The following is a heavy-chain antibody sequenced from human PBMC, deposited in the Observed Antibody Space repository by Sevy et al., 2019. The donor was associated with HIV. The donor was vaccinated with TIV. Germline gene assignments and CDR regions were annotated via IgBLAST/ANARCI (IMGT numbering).Heavy chain of an antibody. D-gene: IGHD3-3*01. CDR1: GFSFSNSA. CDR2: ISSDGVST. CDR3: VKDPDYNFWRGDYGMDV. V-gene: IGHV3-64D*06. J-gene: IGHJ6*02. Sequence: GGSLRLSCSGSGFSFSNSAMNWVRQTPGKGLKYVSAISSDGVSTYYTDSAGGRFTISRDNSKNTLYLQMSSLRVEDMAVYYWVKDPDYNFWRGDYGMDVWRQGTTVTVYS.